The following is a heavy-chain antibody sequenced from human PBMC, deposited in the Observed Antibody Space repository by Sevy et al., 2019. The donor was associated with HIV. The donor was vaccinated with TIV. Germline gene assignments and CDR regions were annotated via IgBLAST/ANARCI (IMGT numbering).Heavy chain of an antibody. CDR2: IYSGGST. Sequence: GGSLRLSCAASGFTVSSNYMSWVRQAPGKGLEWVSVIYSGGSTYYADSVTGRFIISRDNSRNTLYLQMNSLRAEDTAIYYCAKRRVQSGLSGGGANYGMDVCGRGTTVTVSS. D-gene: IGHD2-8*02. CDR3: AKRRVQSGLSGGGANYGMDV. V-gene: IGHV3-53*01. J-gene: IGHJ6*02. CDR1: GFTVSSNY.